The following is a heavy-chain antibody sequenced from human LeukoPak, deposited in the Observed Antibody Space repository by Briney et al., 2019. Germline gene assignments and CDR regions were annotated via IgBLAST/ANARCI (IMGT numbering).Heavy chain of an antibody. CDR1: GGSISSYY. Sequence: SETLSLTCTVSGGSISSYYWSWIRQPPGKGLEWIGEINHSGSTNYNPSLKSRVTISVDTSKNQFSLKLSSVTAADTAVYYCGLAVADNNNWFDPWGQGTLVTVSS. J-gene: IGHJ5*02. V-gene: IGHV4-34*01. CDR2: INHSGST. CDR3: GLAVADNNNWFDP. D-gene: IGHD6-19*01.